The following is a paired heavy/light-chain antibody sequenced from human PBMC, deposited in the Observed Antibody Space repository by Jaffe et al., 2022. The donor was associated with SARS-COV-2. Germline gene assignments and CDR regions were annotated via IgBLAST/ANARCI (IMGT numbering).Light chain of an antibody. CDR1: QSISNW. CDR3: QQYNSYWT. V-gene: IGKV1-5*03. CDR2: KAS. Sequence: DIQMTQSPSTLSASVGDRVTITCRASQSISNWLAWYQQKPGKAPKILIYKASSLESGVPSRFSGSGSGTEFTLTISSLQPDDFATYYCQQYNSYWTFGQGTKVEIK. J-gene: IGKJ1*01.
Heavy chain of an antibody. J-gene: IGHJ6*03. Sequence: EVQLVESGGGLVQPGGSLRLSCAASGFTLSSYWMYWVRQAPGKGLVWVSSINSDGSSTSYADSVKGRLTISRDNAKNTLYLQMNSLRAEDTAVYYCARGKGESGGYFPHYHYYYYMDVWGKGTTVTVSS. CDR2: INSDGSST. CDR3: ARGKGESGGYFPHYHYYYYMDV. D-gene: IGHD3-22*01. CDR1: GFTLSSYW. V-gene: IGHV3-74*01.